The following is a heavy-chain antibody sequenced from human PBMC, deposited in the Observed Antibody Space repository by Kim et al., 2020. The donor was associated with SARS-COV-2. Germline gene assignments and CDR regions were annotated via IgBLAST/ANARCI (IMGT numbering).Heavy chain of an antibody. CDR2: ISGDGGII. Sequence: GSLRLSCSASGFPFDDYVMHWVRQAPGKGLECVSLISGDGGIIHYADSVKGRFTISRDNRKNSLYLQINSLRTEDSRLYYCSRDISVARGVYDYWGQGT. CDR1: GFPFDDYV. D-gene: IGHD3-10*01. CDR3: SRDISVARGVYDY. J-gene: IGHJ4*02. V-gene: IGHV3-43*02.